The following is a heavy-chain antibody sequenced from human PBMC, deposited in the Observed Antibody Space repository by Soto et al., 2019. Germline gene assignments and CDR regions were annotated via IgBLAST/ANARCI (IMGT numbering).Heavy chain of an antibody. CDR2: FDPEDGET. CDR1: GYTLTELS. D-gene: IGHD2-15*01. V-gene: IGHV1-24*01. Sequence: ASVKVSCKVSGYTLTELSMHWVRQAPGKGLEWMGGFDPEDGETIYAQKFQGRVTMTEDTSTDPAYMELSSLRSEDTAVYYCATAHHISVVEFLVDWGQGTLVTVSS. J-gene: IGHJ4*02. CDR3: ATAHHISVVEFLVD.